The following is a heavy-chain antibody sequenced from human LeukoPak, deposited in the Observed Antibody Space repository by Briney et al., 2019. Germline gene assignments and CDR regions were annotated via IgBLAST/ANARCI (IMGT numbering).Heavy chain of an antibody. CDR2: IAGSGGST. J-gene: IGHJ4*02. CDR3: ARDERLLSFLK. Sequence: GGSLRLSCAASGFTFRNYGMSWVRQVPGKGLEWVSGIAGSGGSTYYADSVKGRFTISRDNSKNTLYLQMNSLRAEDTAMYYCARDERLLSFLKWGQGTLVTVSS. D-gene: IGHD3-3*01. CDR1: GFTFRNYG. V-gene: IGHV3-23*01.